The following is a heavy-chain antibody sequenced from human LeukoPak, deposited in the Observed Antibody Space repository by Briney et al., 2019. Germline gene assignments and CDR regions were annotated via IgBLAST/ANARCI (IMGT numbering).Heavy chain of an antibody. J-gene: IGHJ2*01. CDR1: GGSISSYY. V-gene: IGHV4-59*08. CDR2: IYYSGST. Sequence: PSETLSLTCTVSGGSISSYYWSWIRQPPGKGLEWIGYIYYSGSTYYNPSLKSRVTISVDTSKNQFSLKLSSVTAADTAVYYCASATPELGIAGNWYFDLWGRGTLVTVSS. D-gene: IGHD7-27*01. CDR3: ASATPELGIAGNWYFDL.